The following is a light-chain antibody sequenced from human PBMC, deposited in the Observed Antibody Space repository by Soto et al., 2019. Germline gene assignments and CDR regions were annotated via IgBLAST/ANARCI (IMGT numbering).Light chain of an antibody. CDR2: GVA. Sequence: QSVLTQPPSASGSPGQSVTISCTGTNSDVGGYDYVSWYQQHPGKAPKLMIYGVAKRPSGVPDRFSGSKSGNTASLTVSGLQAEDEADYYCSSHADSYNWVFGGGTKVTVL. V-gene: IGLV2-8*01. J-gene: IGLJ3*02. CDR1: NSDVGGYDY. CDR3: SSHADSYNWV.